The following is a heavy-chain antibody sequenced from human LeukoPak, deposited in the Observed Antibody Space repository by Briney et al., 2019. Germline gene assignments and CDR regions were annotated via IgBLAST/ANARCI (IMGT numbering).Heavy chain of an antibody. CDR3: ARGWHGGNFDY. J-gene: IGHJ4*02. CDR1: GGSISSGGYY. CDR2: IYYSGST. Sequence: PSETLSLTCTVSGGSISSGGYYWSWIRQHPGKCLEWIGYIYYSGSTYYSPSLKSRITISVDTSKNQFSLKLSSVTAADTAVYYCARGWHGGNFDYWGQGTLVTVSS. D-gene: IGHD4-23*01. V-gene: IGHV4-31*03.